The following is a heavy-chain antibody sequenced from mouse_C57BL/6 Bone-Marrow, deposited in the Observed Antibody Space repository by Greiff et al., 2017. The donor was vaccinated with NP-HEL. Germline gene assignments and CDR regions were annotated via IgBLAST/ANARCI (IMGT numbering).Heavy chain of an antibody. CDR3: ARAPYYGSQYFDV. Sequence: VKLQESGTVLARPGASVKLSCKASGYTFTSYWMHWVKQRPGRGLEWIGRIDPNSGGTKYNEKFKSKATLTVDNPSSTAYMQLSSLTSEDSAVYYCARAPYYGSQYFDVWGTGTTVTVSS. V-gene: IGHV1-72*01. D-gene: IGHD1-1*01. CDR2: IDPNSGGT. CDR1: GYTFTSYW. J-gene: IGHJ1*03.